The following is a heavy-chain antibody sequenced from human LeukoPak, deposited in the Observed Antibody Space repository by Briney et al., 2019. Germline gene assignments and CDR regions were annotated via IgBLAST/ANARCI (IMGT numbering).Heavy chain of an antibody. CDR2: IYYSGST. Sequence: WETLSLTCTVSGGSISSSSYYWGWIRQPPGKGLEWIGSIYYSGSTYYNPSLKSRVTISVDTSKNQFSLKLSSVTAADTAVYYCARQNEGYYYDSSGLNWFDPWGQGTLVTVSS. CDR1: GGSISSSSYY. D-gene: IGHD3-22*01. J-gene: IGHJ5*02. CDR3: ARQNEGYYYDSSGLNWFDP. V-gene: IGHV4-39*01.